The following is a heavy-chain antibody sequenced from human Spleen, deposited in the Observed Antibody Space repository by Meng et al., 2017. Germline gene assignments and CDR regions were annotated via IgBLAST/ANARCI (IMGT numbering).Heavy chain of an antibody. D-gene: IGHD1-1*01. V-gene: IGHV3-30*07. Sequence: GGSLRLSCAASGFTFSSYAMHWVRQAPGKGLEWVAVISYDGSNKYYADSVKGRFTISRDNSKNTLYLQMNSLRAEDTAVYYCAKGFTGTTHAFDIWGRGTMVTVSS. CDR2: ISYDGSNK. J-gene: IGHJ3*02. CDR1: GFTFSSYA. CDR3: AKGFTGTTHAFDI.